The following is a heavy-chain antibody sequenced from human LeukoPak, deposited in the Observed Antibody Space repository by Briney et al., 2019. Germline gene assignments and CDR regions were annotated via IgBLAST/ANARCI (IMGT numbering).Heavy chain of an antibody. CDR2: INWNGGST. V-gene: IGHV3-20*04. CDR3: ASGGIYYGAAFDF. CDR1: GFTFDDYG. Sequence: GGSLRLSRAASGFTFDDYGMSWVRQAPGEGLEWVSGINWNGGSTGYADSVKGRFTISRDNAKNSLYLQMNSLRAEDTALYYCASGGIYYGAAFDFWGQGSLVTVSA. D-gene: IGHD1-26*01. J-gene: IGHJ4*02.